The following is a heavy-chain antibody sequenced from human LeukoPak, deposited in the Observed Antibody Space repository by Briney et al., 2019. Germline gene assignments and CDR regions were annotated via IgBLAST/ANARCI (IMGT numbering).Heavy chain of an antibody. CDR2: ISGSGGST. D-gene: IGHD3-22*01. CDR1: GLTFSRYA. Sequence: GGSLRLSCAASGLTFSRYAMSWVRQAPGKGLEWDSAISGSGGSTYYADSVKGRFTISRDNSKNTLYLQMNSLRAEDTAVYYCANNYYDLYYFDYWGQGTLVTVSS. CDR3: ANNYYDLYYFDY. V-gene: IGHV3-23*01. J-gene: IGHJ4*02.